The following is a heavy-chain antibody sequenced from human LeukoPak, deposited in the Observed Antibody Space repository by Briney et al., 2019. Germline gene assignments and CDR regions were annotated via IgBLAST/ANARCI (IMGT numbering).Heavy chain of an antibody. CDR1: GFTLSDSA. CDR2: IDRPAKSYAT. J-gene: IGHJ5*02. CDR3: TRDRGTYNWLDP. V-gene: IGHV3-73*01. Sequence: GESLKISCAASGFTLSDSAIHWVRQASGKGLEWVGLIDRPAKSYATAYGASVGGRFTISRDDSKNTAYLQMDSLKTEDTALYYCTRDRGTYNWLDPWGQGTLVTVSP. D-gene: IGHD1-26*01.